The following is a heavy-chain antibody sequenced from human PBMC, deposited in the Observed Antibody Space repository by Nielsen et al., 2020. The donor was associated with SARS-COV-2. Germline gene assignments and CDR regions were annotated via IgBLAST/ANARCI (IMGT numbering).Heavy chain of an antibody. J-gene: IGHJ6*02. Sequence: GESLKISCAASGFTFSSYGMHWVRQAPGKGLEWVAVISYDGSNKYYADSVKGRFTISRDNSKNTLYLQMNSLRAEDTAVYYCARDLEYYDFWSGSLPPFYYYGMDVWGQGTTVTVSS. CDR2: ISYDGSNK. CDR1: GFTFSSYG. D-gene: IGHD3-3*01. CDR3: ARDLEYYDFWSGSLPPFYYYGMDV. V-gene: IGHV3-30*03.